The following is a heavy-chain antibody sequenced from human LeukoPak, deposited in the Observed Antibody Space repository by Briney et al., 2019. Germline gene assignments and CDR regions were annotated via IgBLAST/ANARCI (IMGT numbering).Heavy chain of an antibody. V-gene: IGHV1-24*01. CDR1: GNTLTELS. CDR2: FDPEDGKP. CDR3: AAGGIYSLLGY. Sequence: GASVKVSCKVSGNTLTELSMHWVRQAPGKGLEWMGGFDPEDGKPIYAQKFQGRVTMTEDSSTDTAYMELSSLISEDTAVYYCAAGGIYSLLGYWGQGTLVTVSS. J-gene: IGHJ4*02. D-gene: IGHD1-26*01.